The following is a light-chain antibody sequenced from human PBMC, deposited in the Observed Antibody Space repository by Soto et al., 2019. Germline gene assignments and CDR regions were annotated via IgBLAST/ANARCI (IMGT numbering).Light chain of an antibody. J-gene: IGKJ1*01. Sequence: DIQVTQSPSSLSASVGDRVTITCRASQTIGTFLNWYQQKPGKAPNLLISSASTLQSGVPSRFIGSGSGTDFALTISSLHSEDLATYYCQLSYSSWTFVQGTKVEIK. CDR2: SAS. CDR1: QTIGTF. CDR3: QLSYSSWT. V-gene: IGKV1-39*01.